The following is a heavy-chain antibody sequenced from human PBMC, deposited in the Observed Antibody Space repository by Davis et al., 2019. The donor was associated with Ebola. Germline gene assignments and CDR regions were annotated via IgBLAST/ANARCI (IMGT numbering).Heavy chain of an antibody. CDR1: GNTFSNYE. CDR3: ARGRRVRDINTSYNYYYMDV. CDR2: VNPKTGNT. J-gene: IGHJ6*03. Sequence: ASVKVSCKTSGNTFSNYEISWVRQATGQGLEWVGWVNPKTGNTGYAQKFQGRVTFSMDTSISTVNMDLRSLRSDDTAVYYCARGRRVRDINTSYNYYYMDVWGIGTTVTVSS. V-gene: IGHV1-8*01. D-gene: IGHD3-10*01.